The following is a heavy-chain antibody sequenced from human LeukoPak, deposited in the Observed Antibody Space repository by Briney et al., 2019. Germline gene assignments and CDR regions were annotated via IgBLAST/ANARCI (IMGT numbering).Heavy chain of an antibody. CDR3: ASSVRAEMDAFDI. V-gene: IGHV1-69*06. CDR2: IIPIFGTA. D-gene: IGHD3-10*01. J-gene: IGHJ3*02. CDR1: GYTFTSYD. Sequence: ASVKVSCKASGYTFTSYDINWVRQAPGQGLEWMGGIIPIFGTANYAQKFQGRVTITADKSTSTAYMELSSLRSEDTAVYYCASSVRAEMDAFDIWGQGTMVTVSS.